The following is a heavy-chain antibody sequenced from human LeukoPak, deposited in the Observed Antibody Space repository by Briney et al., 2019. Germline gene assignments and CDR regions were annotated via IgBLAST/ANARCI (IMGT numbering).Heavy chain of an antibody. J-gene: IGHJ4*02. CDR2: ISSSSSYI. CDR3: ARDVGRVGAPDY. D-gene: IGHD1-26*01. V-gene: IGHV3-21*01. Sequence: PGGSLRLSCAASGFTFSSYSMNWVRQAPGKGLEWVSSISSSSSYIYYADSVKGRFTISRDNAKNSRYLQMNSLRAEDTALYYCARDVGRVGAPDYWGQGTLVTVSS. CDR1: GFTFSSYS.